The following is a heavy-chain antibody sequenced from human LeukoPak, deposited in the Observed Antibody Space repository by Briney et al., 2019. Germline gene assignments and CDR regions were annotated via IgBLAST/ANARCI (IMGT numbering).Heavy chain of an antibody. Sequence: SETLSLTCTVSGGSISSYYWSWIRQPPGKGLEWIGYIYYSGTTNYNPSLKSRVTISVDTSKNQFSLKLSSVTAADTAVYYCAREEGPDDLWSRADAFDIWGQRTMVTVSS. CDR3: AREEGPDDLWSRADAFDI. CDR2: IYYSGTT. CDR1: GGSISSYY. J-gene: IGHJ3*02. D-gene: IGHD3-3*01. V-gene: IGHV4-59*01.